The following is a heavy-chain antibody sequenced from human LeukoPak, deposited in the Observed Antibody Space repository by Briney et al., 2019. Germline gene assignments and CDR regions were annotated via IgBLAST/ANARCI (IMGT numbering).Heavy chain of an antibody. CDR1: GGSISSSSYY. CDR3: ASSMYSSSSPDY. D-gene: IGHD6-6*01. Sequence: PSETLSLTCTVSGGSISSSSYYWGWIRQPPGKGLERIGSIYYSGSTYYNPSLKSRVTISVDTSKNQFSLKLSSVTAADTAVYYCASSMYSSSSPDYWGQGTLVTVSS. J-gene: IGHJ4*02. CDR2: IYYSGST. V-gene: IGHV4-39*01.